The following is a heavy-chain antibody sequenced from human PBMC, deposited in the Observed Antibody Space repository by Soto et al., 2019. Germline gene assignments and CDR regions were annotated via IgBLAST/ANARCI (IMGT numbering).Heavy chain of an antibody. CDR2: IYSGGST. Sequence: GGSLRLSCAASGFTVSSNYMSWVRQAPGKGLEWVSVIYSGGSTYYADSVKGRFTISRDNSKNTLYLQMNSLRAEDTAVYYCARVNDYSNFLYYYYYMDVWGKGTTVTVSS. D-gene: IGHD4-4*01. CDR1: GFTVSSNY. CDR3: ARVNDYSNFLYYYYYMDV. J-gene: IGHJ6*03. V-gene: IGHV3-66*01.